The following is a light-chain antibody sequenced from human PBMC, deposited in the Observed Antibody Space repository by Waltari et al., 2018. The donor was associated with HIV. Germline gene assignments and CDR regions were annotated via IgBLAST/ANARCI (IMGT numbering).Light chain of an antibody. CDR1: QSVSNNY. Sequence: EIVLTQSPATLSLSPGARATLSCRASQSVSNNYLAWYQQKPGQAPRLLINSASSRATGIPDRFSGSGSGTDFTLTISRLEPEDFAVYYCQQYCCSPLTFGGGTKVEIK. CDR2: SAS. CDR3: QQYCCSPLT. J-gene: IGKJ4*01. V-gene: IGKV3-20*01.